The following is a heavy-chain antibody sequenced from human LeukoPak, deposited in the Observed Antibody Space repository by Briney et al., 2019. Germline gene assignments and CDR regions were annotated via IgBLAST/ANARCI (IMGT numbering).Heavy chain of an antibody. J-gene: IGHJ3*02. CDR2: INPSGGST. D-gene: IGHD3-9*01. CDR3: ASGGILTGYYNRDDAFDI. Sequence: ASVKVSCKASGYTFTSYYMHWVRQAPGQGLEWMGIINPSGGSTSYAQKFRGRVTMTRDMSTSTVYMELSSLRSADTAVYYCASGGILTGYYNRDDAFDIWGQGTMVTVS. V-gene: IGHV1-46*01. CDR1: GYTFTSYY.